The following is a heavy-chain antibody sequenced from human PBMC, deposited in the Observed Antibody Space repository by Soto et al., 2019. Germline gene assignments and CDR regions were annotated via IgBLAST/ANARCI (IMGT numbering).Heavy chain of an antibody. J-gene: IGHJ4*02. CDR1: GGSINSGNW. V-gene: IGHV4-4*02. Sequence: PSETLSLTCAVSGGSINSGNWWSWVRQPPGKGLEWIGEIYHSGITNYNPSLKSRVIISVDKPKNSLYLQMNSLRAEDTAVYYCARGGGSGYYTIDYWGQGTLVTVSS. D-gene: IGHD3-22*01. CDR2: IYHSGIT. CDR3: ARGGGSGYYTIDY.